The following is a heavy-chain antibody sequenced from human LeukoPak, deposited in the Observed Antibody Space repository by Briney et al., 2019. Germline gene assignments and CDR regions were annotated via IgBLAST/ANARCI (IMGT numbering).Heavy chain of an antibody. CDR1: GGSISSGSYY. V-gene: IGHV4-61*02. J-gene: IGHJ4*02. D-gene: IGHD5-12*01. Sequence: PSETLSLTCTVSGGSISSGSYYWSWIRQPAGKGLEWIGRIYTSGSTNYNPSLKSRVTISVDTSKNQFSLKLSSVTAADTAVYYCAGGSGYDFIDWGQGTLVTVSS. CDR2: IYTSGST. CDR3: AGGSGYDFID.